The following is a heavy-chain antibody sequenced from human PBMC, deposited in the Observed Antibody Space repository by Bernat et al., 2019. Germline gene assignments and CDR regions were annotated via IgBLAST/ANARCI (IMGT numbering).Heavy chain of an antibody. CDR2: ISYSGST. V-gene: IGHV4-39*01. Sequence: QLQLQESGPGLVKSSETLSLTCTVSGGSISSSDYFWGWIRQPPGKGLEWIGTISYSGSTYYNPSLKSRVTISADRSKNQLSLRLSSVTAADTAVYYCASVIDDYWGQGTLVTVSS. CDR1: GGSISSSDYF. D-gene: IGHD2-21*01. J-gene: IGHJ4*02. CDR3: ASVIDDY.